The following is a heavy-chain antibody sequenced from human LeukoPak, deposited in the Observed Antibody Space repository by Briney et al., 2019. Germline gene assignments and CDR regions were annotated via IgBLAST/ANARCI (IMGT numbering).Heavy chain of an antibody. CDR2: IYTSGST. CDR3: ARVSSSSFYFDY. J-gene: IGHJ4*02. D-gene: IGHD6-13*01. Sequence: SQTLSLTCTVSGGSISSGSYYWSWIRQPAGKGLEWIGRIYTSGSTNYNPSLKSRVTISVDTSKNQFSLKLSSVTAADTAVYYCARVSSSSFYFDYWGQGTLVTVSS. V-gene: IGHV4-61*02. CDR1: GGSISSGSYY.